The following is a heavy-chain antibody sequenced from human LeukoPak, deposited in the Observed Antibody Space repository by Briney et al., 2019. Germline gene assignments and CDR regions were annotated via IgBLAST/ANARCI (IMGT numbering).Heavy chain of an antibody. CDR2: IYGDGSFT. D-gene: IGHD6-13*01. CDR3: AKDSSSWYTHYFDY. CDR1: GFTFSNFW. Sequence: GGSLRLSCAASGFTFSNFWMHWVRQAPGKGLVWVALIYGDGSFTRYADSVKGRFTISRDNSKNTLYLQMNSLRAEDTAVYYCAKDSSSWYTHYFDYWGQGTLVTVSS. V-gene: IGHV3-74*01. J-gene: IGHJ4*02.